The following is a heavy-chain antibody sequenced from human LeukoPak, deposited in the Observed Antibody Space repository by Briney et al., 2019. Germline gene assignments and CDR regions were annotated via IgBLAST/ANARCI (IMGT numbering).Heavy chain of an antibody. CDR2: INTDNGNT. V-gene: IGHV1-3*04. D-gene: IGHD3-16*01. CDR3: ATLGEDKTDTPFDY. CDR1: GTSFTTNA. Sequence: ASVKVSCKASGTSFTTNAMHWVRQAPGQRLEWMGWINTDNGNTHYLQKFQGRVTMTRDTSISTAYMELSRLGSDDTAVYYCATLGEDKTDTPFDYWGQGTLVTVSS. J-gene: IGHJ4*02.